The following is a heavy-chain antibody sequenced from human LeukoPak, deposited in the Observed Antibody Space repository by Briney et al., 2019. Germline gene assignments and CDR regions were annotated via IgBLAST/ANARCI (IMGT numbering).Heavy chain of an antibody. CDR1: GASINGFF. CDR2: VSHRGAT. V-gene: IGHV4-59*01. J-gene: IGHJ6*02. D-gene: IGHD1-26*01. Sequence: PSETLSLTCSVSGASINGFFWNWVRQTPEKGLEWIGYVSHRGATTSNPTLKSRASITIDTSKSQISLTMTSVTAADSALYYSARDRRGSFYTFDLWGPGTTVSVS. CDR3: ARDRRGSFYTFDL.